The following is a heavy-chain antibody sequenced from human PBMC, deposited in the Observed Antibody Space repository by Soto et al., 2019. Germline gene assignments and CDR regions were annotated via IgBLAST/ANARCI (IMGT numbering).Heavy chain of an antibody. D-gene: IGHD2-15*01. CDR2: IYYSGST. Sequence: LSLTCTVSGGSISSGGYYWSWIRQHPGKGLEWIGYIYYSGSTYYNPSLKSRVTISVDTSKNQFSLKLSSVTAADTAVYYCAREGATTDVVVAATSWFDPWGQGTLVTVSS. CDR3: AREGATTDVVVAATSWFDP. J-gene: IGHJ5*02. V-gene: IGHV4-31*03. CDR1: GGSISSGGYY.